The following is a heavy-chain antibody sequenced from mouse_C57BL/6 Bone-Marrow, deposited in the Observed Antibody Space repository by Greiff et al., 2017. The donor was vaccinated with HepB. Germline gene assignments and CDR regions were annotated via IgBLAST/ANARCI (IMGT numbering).Heavy chain of an antibody. D-gene: IGHD1-1*01. Sequence: VQLQQSGAELVRPGASVKLSCTASGFNIKDDYMHWVKQRPEQGLEWIGWIDPENGDTEYASKFQGKATITADTSSNTAYLQLSSLTSEDTAVYYCTTYYYGSSLYYAMDYWGQGTSVTVSS. CDR3: TTYYYGSSLYYAMDY. J-gene: IGHJ4*01. CDR2: IDPENGDT. V-gene: IGHV14-4*01. CDR1: GFNIKDDY.